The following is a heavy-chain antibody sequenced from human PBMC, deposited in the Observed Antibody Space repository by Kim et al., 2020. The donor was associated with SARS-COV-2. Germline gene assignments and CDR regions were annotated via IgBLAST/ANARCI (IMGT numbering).Heavy chain of an antibody. CDR1: GFTFSSYA. CDR2: ISGSGGST. V-gene: IGHV3-23*01. J-gene: IGHJ3*02. D-gene: IGHD6-19*01. Sequence: GGSLRLSCAASGFTFSSYAMSWVRQAPGKGLEWVSAISGSGGSTYYADSVKGRFTISRDNSKNTLYLQMNSLRAEDTAVYYCAKGQQWLAPQVGAFDIWGQGTMVTVSS. CDR3: AKGQQWLAPQVGAFDI.